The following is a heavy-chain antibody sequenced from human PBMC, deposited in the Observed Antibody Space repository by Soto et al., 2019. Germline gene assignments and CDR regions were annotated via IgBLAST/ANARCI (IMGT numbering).Heavy chain of an antibody. CDR2: IFPGDSET. V-gene: IGHV5-51*01. Sequence: GESLKISCKGSGYTFTNYWIAWVRQMPGKGLEWMGIIFPGDSETRYSPSFQGQVTMSADKSISTAYLQWSSLKASDSATYYCARKYYYGAGTADCWGQGTLVTVSS. CDR3: ARKYYYGAGTADC. CDR1: GYTFTNYW. J-gene: IGHJ4*02. D-gene: IGHD3-10*01.